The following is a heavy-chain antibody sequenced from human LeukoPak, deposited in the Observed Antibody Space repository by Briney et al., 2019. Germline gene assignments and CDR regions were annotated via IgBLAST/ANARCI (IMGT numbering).Heavy chain of an antibody. CDR3: ARVGPPVYSSGWDDAFDI. J-gene: IGHJ3*02. V-gene: IGHV4-61*01. D-gene: IGHD6-19*01. CDR1: GGSVSSGSYY. CDR2: IYYSGST. Sequence: SETLSLTCTVSGGSVSSGSYYWSWIRQPPGKGLEWIGYIYYSGSTNYNPSLKSRVTISVDTSKNQFSLKLSSVTAADTAVYYCARVGPPVYSSGWDDAFDIWGQGTMVTVSS.